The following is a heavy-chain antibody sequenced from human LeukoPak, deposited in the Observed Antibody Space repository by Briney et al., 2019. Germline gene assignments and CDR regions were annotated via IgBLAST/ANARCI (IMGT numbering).Heavy chain of an antibody. Sequence: SETLSLTCTVSGYSISSGYYWGWIRPPPGKGLEWIGMIYHSGSTYYNPSLKSRVTISVDTSKNQFSLKLSSVTAADTAVYYCARGEDTWELRRGYYFDYWGQGTLVTVSS. CDR2: IYHSGST. V-gene: IGHV4-38-2*02. D-gene: IGHD1-26*01. CDR3: ARGEDTWELRRGYYFDY. CDR1: GYSISSGYY. J-gene: IGHJ4*02.